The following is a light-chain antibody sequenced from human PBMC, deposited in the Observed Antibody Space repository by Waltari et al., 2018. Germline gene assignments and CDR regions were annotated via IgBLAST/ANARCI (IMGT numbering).Light chain of an antibody. CDR2: GAS. V-gene: IGKV3-20*01. CDR3: QHYVRLPAT. J-gene: IGKJ1*01. CDR1: QSVSRT. Sequence: EIVLTQSPGTLSLSPGERATLSCRASQSVSRTLAWYQHKPGQAPKLLIYGASIRATGSPDRFTGSGSGTDFSLTISSLEPEDFAIYFCQHYVRLPATFGQGTKVEIK.